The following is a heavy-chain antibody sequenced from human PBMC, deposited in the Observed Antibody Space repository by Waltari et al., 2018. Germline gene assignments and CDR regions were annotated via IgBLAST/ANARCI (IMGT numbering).Heavy chain of an antibody. CDR2: IFTSGST. V-gene: IGHV4-61*02. J-gene: IGHJ6*02. D-gene: IGHD3-9*01. CDR3: ARDEARYYDIMTGGGYYGLDV. CDR1: GGSISSGSVY. Sequence: QVQLQESGPGLVRPSQTLSLTCTVSGGSISSGSVYWTWIRQPAGKGLEWVGHIFTSGSTKDNPSLKRRVSVSLDTVENQFSLRLSSVTAADTAVYYCARDEARYYDIMTGGGYYGLDVWGQGTTVTVSS.